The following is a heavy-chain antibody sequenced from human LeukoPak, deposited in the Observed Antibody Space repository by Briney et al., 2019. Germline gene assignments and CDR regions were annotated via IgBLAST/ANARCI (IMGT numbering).Heavy chain of an antibody. CDR2: IEGDGSRT. Sequence: PGGSLRLSCAASGFTLGDFWVFWVRQAPGKGLEWVSRIEGDGSRTNTADSVKGRFTISRDNAKNTVHLQMNSLRVEDTAVYYCTRDFRYVAFDIWGQGTMVTVSS. J-gene: IGHJ3*02. CDR3: TRDFRYVAFDI. D-gene: IGHD2-2*01. V-gene: IGHV3-74*01. CDR1: GFTLGDFW.